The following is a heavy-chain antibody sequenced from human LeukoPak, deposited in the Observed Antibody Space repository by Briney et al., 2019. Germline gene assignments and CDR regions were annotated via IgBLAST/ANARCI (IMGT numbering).Heavy chain of an antibody. CDR3: AKDYDSSGYGSLTYYFDY. V-gene: IGHV3-30*18. CDR1: GFTFSSYG. J-gene: IGHJ4*02. D-gene: IGHD3-22*01. Sequence: GGSLRLSCAASGFTFSSYGMHWVRQAPGKGLEWVAVISYDGSNKYYADSVKGRFTISRDNSKNTLYLQMNSLRAEDTAVYYCAKDYDSSGYGSLTYYFDYWGQGTPVTVSS. CDR2: ISYDGSNK.